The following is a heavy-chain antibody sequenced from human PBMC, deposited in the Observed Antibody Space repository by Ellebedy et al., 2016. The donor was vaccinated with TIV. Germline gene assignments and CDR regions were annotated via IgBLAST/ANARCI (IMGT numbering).Heavy chain of an antibody. CDR2: ISVDGRAV. V-gene: IGHV3-30*03. CDR3: VRGWYSSGHCDVFAM. CDR1: GFTLSDSV. Sequence: GGSLRLXXVGFGFTLSDSVMHWVRQDPGKGLDWVAGISVDGRAVHYPDSVKGRFTISRDNAQNTVYLQMNSLRLEDTAVYYCVRGWYSSGHCDVFAMWGQGTIVTVSS. J-gene: IGHJ3*02. D-gene: IGHD6-19*01.